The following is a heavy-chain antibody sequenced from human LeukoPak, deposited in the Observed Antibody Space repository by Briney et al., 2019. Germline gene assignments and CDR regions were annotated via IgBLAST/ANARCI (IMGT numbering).Heavy chain of an antibody. CDR2: IYSGGST. J-gene: IGHJ2*01. CDR1: GGSISSSRFY. Sequence: SETLSLTCIVSGGSISSSRFYWGWLRQPPGKGLEWIGTIYSGGSTQYNPSLKSRVTISVDTSKNQFSLNLNSVTAADTAVYYCARRVPSDLRTVVVTSDWYFDLWGRGTLVTVSS. D-gene: IGHD2-21*02. V-gene: IGHV4-39*01. CDR3: ARRVPSDLRTVVVTSDWYFDL.